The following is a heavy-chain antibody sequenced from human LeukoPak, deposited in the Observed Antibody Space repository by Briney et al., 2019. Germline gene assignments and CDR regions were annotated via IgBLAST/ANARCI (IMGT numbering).Heavy chain of an antibody. CDR3: ARAPSQNHAFDI. Sequence: GGSLRLSCVASEFTLSSYWMHWVRQAPGKGLVWVSRINGDGSGTTYADSVKGRFTISRDNAKNTLYLQMNSLRAEDTAVYYCARAPSQNHAFDIWGQGTMVTVSS. CDR1: EFTLSSYW. J-gene: IGHJ3*02. CDR2: INGDGSGT. V-gene: IGHV3-74*03.